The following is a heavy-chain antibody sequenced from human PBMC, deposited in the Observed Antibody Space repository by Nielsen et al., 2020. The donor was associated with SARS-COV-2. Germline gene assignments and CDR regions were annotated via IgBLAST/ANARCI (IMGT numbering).Heavy chain of an antibody. V-gene: IGHV3-23*01. CDR2: ISDSGVST. CDR1: GFTFSSYA. D-gene: IGHD6-13*01. CDR3: AKRAGDY. Sequence: GESLKISCAASGFTFSSYAMSWVRQAPGKGLEWASAISDSGVSTYYADSVKGRFTISRDNPKNTLYLQMNSLRAEDTAVYYCAKRAGDYWGQGTPVTVSS. J-gene: IGHJ4*02.